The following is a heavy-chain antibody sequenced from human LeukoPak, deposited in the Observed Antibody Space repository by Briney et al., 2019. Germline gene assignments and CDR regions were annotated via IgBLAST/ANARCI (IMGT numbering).Heavy chain of an antibody. J-gene: IGHJ3*02. CDR3: AKPYYYGSGKGAFDI. CDR2: FSGSGSST. D-gene: IGHD3-10*01. Sequence: GALRFCCASSGSTFSSYTMCGVRHAPGEGLERGSAFSGSGSSTYYAAPVKRRFTISRDNSNNTLYLQIHSLRAEDTAVYYCAKPYYYGSGKGAFDIWGQGTMVTVSS. V-gene: IGHV3-23*01. CDR1: GSTFSSYT.